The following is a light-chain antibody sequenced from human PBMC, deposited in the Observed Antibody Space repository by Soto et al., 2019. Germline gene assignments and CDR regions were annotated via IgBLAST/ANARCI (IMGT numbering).Light chain of an antibody. CDR2: DAS. V-gene: IGKV1-5*01. CDR1: QTFGRW. J-gene: IGKJ1*01. Sequence: DIQMTQSPATLSACVGDRVTITCRASQTFGRWLAWYQQKPGKAPKLLLYDASVLESGVPSRFSGGRSGTEFTLTITNLQPEDFATYYCQRYDTYWGTFGQGTKVE. CDR3: QRYDTYWGT.